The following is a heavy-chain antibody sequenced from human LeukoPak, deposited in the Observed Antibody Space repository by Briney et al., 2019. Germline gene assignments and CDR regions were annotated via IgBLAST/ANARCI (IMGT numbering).Heavy chain of an antibody. CDR3: ARSTAMVTIGDY. D-gene: IGHD5-18*01. Sequence: ASVKVSCKASGYTFTGCYMHWVRQAPGQGLEWMGWINPNSGGTNYAQKFQGWVTMTRDTSISTAYMELSRLRSDDTAVYYCARSTAMVTIGDYWGQGTLVTVSS. CDR2: INPNSGGT. V-gene: IGHV1-2*04. J-gene: IGHJ4*02. CDR1: GYTFTGCY.